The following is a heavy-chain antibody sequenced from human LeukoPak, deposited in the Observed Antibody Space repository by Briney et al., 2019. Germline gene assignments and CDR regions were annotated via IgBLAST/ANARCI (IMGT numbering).Heavy chain of an antibody. CDR3: AASSVDIVLAGFDY. CDR2: IYYGGRT. V-gene: IGHV4-59*08. J-gene: IGHJ4*02. Sequence: TSETLSLTCTVSGDSISSSYWSWIRQPPGKGPEWIGYIYYGGRTNYNPSLRSRVTISLDTSRNQLSLKLRSVTAADTAVYYCAASSVDIVLAGFDYWGQGILVTVSS. CDR1: GDSISSSY. D-gene: IGHD2-8*02.